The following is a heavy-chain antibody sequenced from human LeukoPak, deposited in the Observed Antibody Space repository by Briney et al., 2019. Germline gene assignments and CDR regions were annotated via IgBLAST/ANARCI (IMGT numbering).Heavy chain of an antibody. CDR1: GFTLSRDS. J-gene: IGHJ4*02. V-gene: IGHV3-48*01. CDR3: VRDNPRCCGVIPAKIDDY. CDR2: ISHDSGIR. D-gene: IGHD2-15*01. Sequence: PGGSLRLSCAASGFTLSRDSMNWVRQAPGKGLEWISYISHDSGIRYCADSVRGRFTISRDNAKNSLYLQMHSLRAEDTAVYYCVRDNPRCCGVIPAKIDDYWGQGTLVTVSS.